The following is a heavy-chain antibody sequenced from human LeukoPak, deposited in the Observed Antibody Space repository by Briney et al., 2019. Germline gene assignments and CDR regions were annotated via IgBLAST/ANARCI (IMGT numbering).Heavy chain of an antibody. Sequence: PGGSLRLSCAASGFTFSSYAMSWARHAPGEGLEWVSAISGSGGSTYYADSVKGRFTISRDNATTTLYLQMNRLRAEDTAVYYCAKDPRYGSGSYFDYWGQGTLVTVSS. CDR3: AKDPRYGSGSYFDY. CDR2: ISGSGGST. J-gene: IGHJ4*02. D-gene: IGHD3-10*01. V-gene: IGHV3-23*01. CDR1: GFTFSSYA.